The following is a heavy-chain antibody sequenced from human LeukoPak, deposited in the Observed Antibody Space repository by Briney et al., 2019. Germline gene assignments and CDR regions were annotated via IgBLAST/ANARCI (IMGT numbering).Heavy chain of an antibody. V-gene: IGHV3-21*01. D-gene: IGHD6-13*01. J-gene: IGHJ4*02. Sequence: PGGSLRLSCAASGFTFSSYSMNWVRQAPGKGLEWVSSISSSSSYIYYADSVKGRFTISRDNAKNSLYLQMNSLRAEDTAVYYCARESIAAAGLLDYWGQGTLVTVSS. CDR1: GFTFSSYS. CDR2: ISSSSSYI. CDR3: ARESIAAAGLLDY.